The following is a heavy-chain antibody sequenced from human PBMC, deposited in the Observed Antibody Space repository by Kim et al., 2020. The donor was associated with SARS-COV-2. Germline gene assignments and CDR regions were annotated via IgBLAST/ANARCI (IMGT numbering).Heavy chain of an antibody. CDR1: GGSISSYY. D-gene: IGHD6-13*01. J-gene: IGHJ6*02. Sequence: SETLSLTCTVSGGSISSYYWSWIRQPPGKGLEWIGYIYYSGSTNYNPSLKSRVTISVDTSKNQFSLKLSSVTAADTAVYYCARVSSWQPLYYYYGMDVWGQGTTVTVSS. CDR2: IYYSGST. CDR3: ARVSSWQPLYYYYGMDV. V-gene: IGHV4-59*01.